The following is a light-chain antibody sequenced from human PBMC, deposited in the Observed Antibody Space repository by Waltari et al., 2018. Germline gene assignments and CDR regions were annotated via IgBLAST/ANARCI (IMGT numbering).Light chain of an antibody. V-gene: IGLV2-8*01. CDR3: SSYAGSNDPVV. CDR2: EVS. CDR1: SSDVGGYNY. Sequence: QSALTQPPSASGSPGQSVAISCTGTSSDVGGYNYVSWYQQHPGKAPKLIIYEVSKRPSGGPDRSSGSKSGNTASLTVSGLQADDEADFYCSSYAGSNDPVVFGGGTKLTVL. J-gene: IGLJ2*01.